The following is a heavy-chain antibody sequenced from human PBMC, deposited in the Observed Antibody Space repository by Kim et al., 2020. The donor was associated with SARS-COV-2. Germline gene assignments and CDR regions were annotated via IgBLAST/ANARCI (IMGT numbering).Heavy chain of an antibody. D-gene: IGHD1-26*01. V-gene: IGHV4-61*01. J-gene: IGHJ5*01. Sequence: SETLSLTCTVSGGSISSANYYWSWIRQPPGKGLEWIGYIYYSGTSNSTNYNPSLRTLSTITDDTSMNLNSLTVTAAAAADSARSGFASSDRSSWG. CDR2: IYYSGTSNST. CDR3: ASSDRSS. CDR1: GGSISSANYY.